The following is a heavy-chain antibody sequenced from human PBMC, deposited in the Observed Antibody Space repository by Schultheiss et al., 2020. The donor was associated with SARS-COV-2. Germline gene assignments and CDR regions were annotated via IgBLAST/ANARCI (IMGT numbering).Heavy chain of an antibody. CDR3: ARDFTGFWHFDL. D-gene: IGHD1-1*01. CDR1: GGSISSGGYY. CDR2: IYYSGST. V-gene: IGHV4-31*03. J-gene: IGHJ2*01. Sequence: SETLSLTCTVSGGSISSGGYYWSCIRQHPGKGLEWIGYIYYSGSTYYNPSLKSRVTISVDTSKNQFSLKLNSVTAADTAVYYCARDFTGFWHFDLWGRGTLVTVSS.